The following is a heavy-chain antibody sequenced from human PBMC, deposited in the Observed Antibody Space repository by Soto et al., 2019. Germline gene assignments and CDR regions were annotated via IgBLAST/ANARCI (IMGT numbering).Heavy chain of an antibody. CDR2: INPSGGST. Sequence: ASVKVSCKASGYTFTSYYMHWVRQAPGQGLEWMGIINPSGGSTSYAQKFQGRVTMTRDTSTSTVYMELSSLRSEDTAVYYCARCVPSGSGSYNFDYWGQGTLVTVSS. CDR1: GYTFTSYY. D-gene: IGHD3-10*01. CDR3: ARCVPSGSGSYNFDY. J-gene: IGHJ4*02. V-gene: IGHV1-46*03.